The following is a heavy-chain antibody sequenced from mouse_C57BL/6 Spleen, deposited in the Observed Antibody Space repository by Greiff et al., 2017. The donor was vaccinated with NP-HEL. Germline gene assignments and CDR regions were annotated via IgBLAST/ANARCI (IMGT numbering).Heavy chain of an antibody. CDR2: IDPEDGDT. Sequence: EVQVVESGAELVRPGASVKLSCTASGFNIKDYYMHWVKQRHEQGLEWIGRIDPEDGDTEYAPKFQGKATMTADTSSNTAYLQLSSLTSEDTAVYYCTTEDYYGSSYWYFDVWGTGTTVTVSS. CDR1: GFNIKDYY. V-gene: IGHV14-1*01. D-gene: IGHD1-1*01. J-gene: IGHJ1*03. CDR3: TTEDYYGSSYWYFDV.